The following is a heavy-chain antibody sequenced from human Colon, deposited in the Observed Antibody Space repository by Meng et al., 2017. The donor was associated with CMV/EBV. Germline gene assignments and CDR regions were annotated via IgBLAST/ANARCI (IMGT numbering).Heavy chain of an antibody. Sequence: WKVFGSKPIPPTQNLTVSLTSSVFSLRSIGMGFGWMPQPSGKALEWLGVIYWDDDKRYSPSLKSRLTITKDTSKNQVVLTMTNLDPLDTATYYCAHRPYGSGSYFFDYWGQGTLVTVSS. CDR3: AHRPYGSGSYFFDY. CDR2: IYWDDDK. V-gene: IGHV2-5*02. CDR1: VFSLRSIGMG. D-gene: IGHD3-10*01. J-gene: IGHJ4*02.